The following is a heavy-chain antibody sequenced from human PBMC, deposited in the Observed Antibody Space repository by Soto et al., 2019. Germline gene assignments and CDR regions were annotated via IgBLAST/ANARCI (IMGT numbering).Heavy chain of an antibody. J-gene: IGHJ4*02. D-gene: IGHD2-15*01. CDR2: IIPIFGTA. Sequence: QVQLVQSGAEVKKPGSSVKVSCKASGGTFSSYAISWVRQAPGQGLEWMGGIIPIFGTANYAQKFQGRVTITADKSTSTAYMEVSSLRSEDTAVYYCARAPGYCSGGSCSRNNYFDYWGPGTLVTVSS. CDR3: ARAPGYCSGGSCSRNNYFDY. V-gene: IGHV1-69*06. CDR1: GGTFSSYA.